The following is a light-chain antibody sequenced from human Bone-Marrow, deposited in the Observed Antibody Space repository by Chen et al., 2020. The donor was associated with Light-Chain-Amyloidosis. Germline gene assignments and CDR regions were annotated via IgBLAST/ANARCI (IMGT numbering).Light chain of an antibody. Sequence: DIQMTQSPSSLSASVGDRVTITCQASQAISNSLNWYQQKPGKAPKLLIYDASSVETGVPSRFSGTGTGKHFTFTISSLQPEDSATYYCQHFDDLLMFTFGQGTKLDMK. V-gene: IGKV1-33*01. J-gene: IGKJ2*01. CDR2: DAS. CDR3: QHFDDLLMFT. CDR1: QAISNS.